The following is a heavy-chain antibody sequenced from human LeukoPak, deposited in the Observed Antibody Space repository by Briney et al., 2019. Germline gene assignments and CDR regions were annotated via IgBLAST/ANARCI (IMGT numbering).Heavy chain of an antibody. CDR2: ISGSNSYI. CDR3: ARENVDTAMVPYYYYMDV. J-gene: IGHJ6*03. Sequence: GGSLRLSCAASGFTFNSYSMNWVRQAPGKGLEWVSSISGSNSYIYYADSMKGRFTISRDNAKNSLYLQMNSLRAEDTAVYYCARENVDTAMVPYYYYMDVWGKGTTVTVSS. D-gene: IGHD5-18*01. V-gene: IGHV3-21*01. CDR1: GFTFNSYS.